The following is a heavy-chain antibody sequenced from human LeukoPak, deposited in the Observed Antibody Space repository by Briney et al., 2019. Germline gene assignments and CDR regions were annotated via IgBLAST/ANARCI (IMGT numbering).Heavy chain of an antibody. CDR2: IYYSGST. J-gene: IGHJ1*01. V-gene: IGHV4-59*01. CDR1: GGSISSYY. Sequence: SETLSLTCTVSGGSISSYYWSWIRQPPGKGLEWIGYIYYSGSTNYNPSLKSRVTISVDTSKNQFSLKLSPVTAADTAVYYCARGIFYYFQHWGQGTLVTVSS. CDR3: ARGIFYYFQH. D-gene: IGHD2-21*01.